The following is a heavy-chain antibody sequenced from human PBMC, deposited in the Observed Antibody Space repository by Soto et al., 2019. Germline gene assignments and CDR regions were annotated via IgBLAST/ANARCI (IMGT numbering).Heavy chain of an antibody. Sequence: WWSLRLSCSASVFTFSSYAMSWVRQAPGKGLEWVSAISGSGGSTYYADSVKGRFTISRDNSKNTLYLQINSLRAEDTAVYYCARSRAFDVWGQGTMVTVSS. J-gene: IGHJ3*01. CDR2: ISGSGGST. CDR3: ARSRAFDV. CDR1: VFTFSSYA. V-gene: IGHV3-23*01.